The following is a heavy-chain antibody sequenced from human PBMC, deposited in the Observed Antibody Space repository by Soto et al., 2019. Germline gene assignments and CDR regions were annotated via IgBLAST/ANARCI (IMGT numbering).Heavy chain of an antibody. J-gene: IGHJ5*02. Sequence: AGSLRLSCATSGLTFSSHAMTWVRPSPGKGLEWVSTISESGDPTYYADSVKGRFTISRDNSKNTPYLQMNSLRAEDTAVYYWVPGSSSSGGVDRWGQGTLVTVSS. CDR1: GLTFSSHA. V-gene: IGHV3-23*01. CDR2: ISESGDPT. D-gene: IGHD2-15*01. CDR3: VPGSSSSGGVDR.